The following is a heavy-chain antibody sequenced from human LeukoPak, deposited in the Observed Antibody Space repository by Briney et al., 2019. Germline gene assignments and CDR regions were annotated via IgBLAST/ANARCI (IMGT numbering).Heavy chain of an antibody. CDR1: GFTFNNYA. D-gene: IGHD6-13*01. V-gene: IGHV3-23*01. CDR2: ISGSGGAT. CDR3: ARDGHLAEDAFDI. J-gene: IGHJ3*02. Sequence: PGGSLRLSCAASGFTFNNYAMSWVRQAPGKGLEWVSAISGSGGATYYADSVKGRFTISRDNSKNTLYLQMNSLRAEDTAVYYCARDGHLAEDAFDIWGQGTMVTVSS.